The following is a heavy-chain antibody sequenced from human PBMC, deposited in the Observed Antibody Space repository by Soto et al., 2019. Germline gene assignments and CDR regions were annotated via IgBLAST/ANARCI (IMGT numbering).Heavy chain of an antibody. V-gene: IGHV4-34*01. J-gene: IGHJ4*02. CDR3: ARGRSYLVVVTAATPFDF. CDR1: GGSFSGYY. CDR2: INHSGGV. Sequence: QVQLQQWGAGLLKPSETLSLTCTVYGGSFSGYYWSWIRQSPGKGLEWIGEINHSGGVNYNPSLKSRVPLSVDTSKNQVSLNLRSVTAADTSVYYCARGRSYLVVVTAATPFDFWGPGTLVTVSS. D-gene: IGHD2-15*01.